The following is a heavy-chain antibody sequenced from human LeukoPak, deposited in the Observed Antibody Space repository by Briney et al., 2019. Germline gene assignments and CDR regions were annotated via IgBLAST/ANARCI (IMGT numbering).Heavy chain of an antibody. Sequence: GRSLRLSWAASGFTFSSYAMHWVRQAPGKGLEWVAVISYDGSNKYYADSVKGRFTISRDNSKNTLYLQMNSLRAEDTAVYYCARTLGYCSSTSCYDYYYWGQGTLVTVSS. CDR1: GFTFSSYA. V-gene: IGHV3-30-3*01. J-gene: IGHJ4*02. CDR2: ISYDGSNK. D-gene: IGHD2-2*01. CDR3: ARTLGYCSSTSCYDYYY.